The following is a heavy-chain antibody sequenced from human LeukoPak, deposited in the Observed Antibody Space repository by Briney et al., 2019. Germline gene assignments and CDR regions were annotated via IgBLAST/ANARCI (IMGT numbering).Heavy chain of an antibody. CDR2: IYYSGST. V-gene: IGHV4-39*07. CDR3: ATVVPAAKRGYYYYYMDV. D-gene: IGHD2-2*01. Sequence: SETLSLTCTVSGGSISSSSYYWGWIRQPPGKGLEWMGSIYYSGSTYYNPSLKSRVTISVDTSKNQFSLKLSSVTAADTAVYYCATVVPAAKRGYYYYYMDVWGKGTTVTVSS. CDR1: GGSISSSSYY. J-gene: IGHJ6*03.